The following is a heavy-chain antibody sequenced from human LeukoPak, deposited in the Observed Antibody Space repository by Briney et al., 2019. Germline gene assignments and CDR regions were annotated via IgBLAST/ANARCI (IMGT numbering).Heavy chain of an antibody. CDR3: AREDYHTSEIDY. CDR2: IYYSGST. V-gene: IGHV4-59*12. D-gene: IGHD3-22*01. J-gene: IGHJ4*02. CDR1: GGSISSYY. Sequence: SETLSLTCTVSGGSISSYYWSWIRQPPGKGLEWIGYIYYSGSTNYNPSLKSRVTISVDTSKNQFSLKLISVTAADTAVYYCAREDYHTSEIDYWGQGTLVTVSS.